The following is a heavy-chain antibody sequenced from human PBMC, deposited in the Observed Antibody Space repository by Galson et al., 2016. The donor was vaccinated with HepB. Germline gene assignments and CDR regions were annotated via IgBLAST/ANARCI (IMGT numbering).Heavy chain of an antibody. D-gene: IGHD3-10*01. Sequence: SLRLSCAASGFTFRDRAMSWVRQAPGKGLVWVSRINSDGSNTNYADSVKGRFTISRDNAKNTLYLQMNSLRAEDTAVYYCAREVVRGTDAFDIWGQGTMVTVSS. J-gene: IGHJ3*02. CDR2: INSDGSNT. CDR3: AREVVRGTDAFDI. CDR1: GFTFRDRA. V-gene: IGHV3-74*01.